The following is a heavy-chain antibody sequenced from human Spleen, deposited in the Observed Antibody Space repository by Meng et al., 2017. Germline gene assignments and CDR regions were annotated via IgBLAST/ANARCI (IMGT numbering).Heavy chain of an antibody. Sequence: QVQLVQSGADVKKPGASVNVSCKASGYTFTGYYMHWVRQAPGQGLEWIGRINPNSGGKNYEQKFQGRVTMTRDTSISTAYMELSRLRSDDTAIYYCASYYLGCYWGQGTLVTVSS. J-gene: IGHJ4*02. CDR2: INPNSGGK. CDR3: ASYYLGCY. V-gene: IGHV1-2*06. D-gene: IGHD1-26*01. CDR1: GYTFTGYY.